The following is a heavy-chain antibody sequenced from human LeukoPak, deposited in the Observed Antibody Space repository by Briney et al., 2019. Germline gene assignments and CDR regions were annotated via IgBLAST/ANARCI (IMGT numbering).Heavy chain of an antibody. CDR3: ASLRANGDYSED. Sequence: SETLSLTCTVAGGSISSSSYYWGCIRQPPGKGLECLGSIYHSGSTYDNPSLKSRVTISVDTSKNQFSLKLSSVTAADTAVYYCASLRANGDYSEDWGQGTLVTVSS. V-gene: IGHV4-39*07. CDR1: GGSISSSSYY. D-gene: IGHD4-17*01. J-gene: IGHJ4*02. CDR2: IYHSGST.